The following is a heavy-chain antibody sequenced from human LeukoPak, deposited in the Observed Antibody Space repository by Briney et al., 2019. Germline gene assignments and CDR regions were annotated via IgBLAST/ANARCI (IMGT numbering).Heavy chain of an antibody. CDR2: ISFDGRHK. D-gene: IGHD3-10*01. V-gene: IGHV3-30*04. CDR1: GFTFDYYA. Sequence: GRSLRLSCAASGFTFDYYALHWVRKAPGKGLEWVTVISFDGRHKYYADSVKGRFTVSRDNTRNTLYLQMNSLRPEDTAVYHCARSELYYGSETYYHFDYWGQGTLVTVSS. J-gene: IGHJ4*02. CDR3: ARSELYYGSETYYHFDY.